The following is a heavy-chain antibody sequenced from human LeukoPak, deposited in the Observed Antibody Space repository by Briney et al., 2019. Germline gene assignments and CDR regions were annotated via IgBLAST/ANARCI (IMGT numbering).Heavy chain of an antibody. J-gene: IGHJ4*02. CDR3: ASWGGEAKHGLRSGPFDY. Sequence: GASVKLSCKASGYTFTRHYIHWVRQAPGQGPEWLGIINPSGGSTNYAQKVQGRVTMTRDTSTSTVYMELSSLRSEDTAMYYCASWGGEAKHGLRSGPFDYWGQGTLVIVSS. V-gene: IGHV1-46*01. CDR1: GYTFTRHY. D-gene: IGHD3-16*01. CDR2: INPSGGST.